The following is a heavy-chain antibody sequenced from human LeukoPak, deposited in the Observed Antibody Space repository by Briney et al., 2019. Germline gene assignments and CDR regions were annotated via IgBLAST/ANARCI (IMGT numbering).Heavy chain of an antibody. V-gene: IGHV3-7*01. CDR1: GSTFSSHT. J-gene: IGHJ5*02. CDR3: ARENYDFWSGYYTRGYNWFDP. D-gene: IGHD3-3*01. CDR2: IKQDGSEK. Sequence: PGGSLRLSCAASGSTFSSHTMNWVRQAPGKGLEWVANIKQDGSEKYYVDSVKGRFTISRDNAKNSLYLQMNSLRAEDTAVYYCARENYDFWSGYYTRGYNWFDPWGQGTLVTVSS.